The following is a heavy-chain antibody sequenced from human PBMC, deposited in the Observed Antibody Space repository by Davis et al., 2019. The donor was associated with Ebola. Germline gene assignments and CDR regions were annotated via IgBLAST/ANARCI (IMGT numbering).Heavy chain of an antibody. CDR3: ARGGVAGLDS. Sequence: ASVKVSCKASGYTFTSYGISWVRQAPGQGLEWMGIINPSGGSTSYAQKFQGRVTMTRDTSTSTVYMELSSLRSNDTAVYYCARGGVAGLDSWGQGTLVTVSS. CDR1: GYTFTSYG. CDR2: INPSGGST. D-gene: IGHD6-19*01. J-gene: IGHJ4*02. V-gene: IGHV1-46*01.